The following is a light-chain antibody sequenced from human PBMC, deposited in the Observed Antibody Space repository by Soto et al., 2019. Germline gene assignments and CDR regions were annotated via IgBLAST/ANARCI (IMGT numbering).Light chain of an antibody. J-gene: IGLJ3*02. CDR3: SSYTTSSTRV. Sequence: QSALTQPASVSGSPGQSITISCTGTSSVVGSYNYVSWYQQHPAKAPKLMIYDVSNRPSGVSNRFSGSKSGNTASLTISGLQSEDDADYYCSSYTTSSTRVFGGGTKLTVL. CDR2: DVS. V-gene: IGLV2-14*01. CDR1: SSVVGSYNY.